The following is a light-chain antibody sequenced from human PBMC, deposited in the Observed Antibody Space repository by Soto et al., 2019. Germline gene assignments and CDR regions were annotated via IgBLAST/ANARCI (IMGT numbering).Light chain of an antibody. CDR1: QSVSSSY. Sequence: EIALTQSPGTLSLSPGERATLSCRASQSVSSSYLAWYQQKPGQAPRLLIYGASSRATGIPDRFSGSGSGTDFTLTISRLEPEDFAVYSCQQYGSSVITFGQGTLLEIK. V-gene: IGKV3-20*01. J-gene: IGKJ5*01. CDR2: GAS. CDR3: QQYGSSVIT.